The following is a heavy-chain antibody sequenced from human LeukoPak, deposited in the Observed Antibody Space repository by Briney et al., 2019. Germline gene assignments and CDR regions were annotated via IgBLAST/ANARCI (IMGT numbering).Heavy chain of an antibody. Sequence: GSLRLSCAASGFSVSNTYITWFRQAPGKGLEWVSSISNSSSYIYYADSVKGRFTISRDNAKNSLYLQMNSLRAEDTAVYYCARDGYTLILGWSYNYMDVWGKGTTVTVSS. D-gene: IGHD6-13*01. V-gene: IGHV3-21*01. J-gene: IGHJ6*03. CDR3: ARDGYTLILGWSYNYMDV. CDR2: ISNSSSYI. CDR1: GFSVSNTY.